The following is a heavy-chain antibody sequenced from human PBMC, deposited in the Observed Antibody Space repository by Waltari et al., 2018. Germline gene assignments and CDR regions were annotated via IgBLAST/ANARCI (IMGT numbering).Heavy chain of an antibody. CDR3: ARDPQGSYDYGDYYFDY. CDR2: IIPIFGTA. D-gene: IGHD4-17*01. CDR1: GGTFSSYD. Sequence: QVQLVQSGAGVKKPGSSVKVSCKASGGTFSSYDISWVRQAPGQGLEWMGGIIPIFGTANYAQKFQGRVTITADESTSTAYMELSSLRSEDTAVYYCARDPQGSYDYGDYYFDYWGQGTLVTVSS. V-gene: IGHV1-69*13. J-gene: IGHJ4*02.